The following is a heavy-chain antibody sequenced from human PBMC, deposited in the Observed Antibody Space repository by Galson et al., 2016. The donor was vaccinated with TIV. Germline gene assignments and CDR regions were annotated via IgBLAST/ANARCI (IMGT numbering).Heavy chain of an antibody. J-gene: IGHJ4*02. CDR3: ARGPDYYESMYAQ. CDR2: IIGMFGTT. CDR1: GGPFSSYA. D-gene: IGHD3-22*01. V-gene: IGHV1-69*13. Sequence: SVKVSCKASGGPFSSYAVTWVRQAPGQGLEWMGRIIGMFGTTNYAQKFQGRVTMTADESTSTAYMELNSLRSEDAAVYYCARGPDYYESMYAQWGQGTLVTVSS.